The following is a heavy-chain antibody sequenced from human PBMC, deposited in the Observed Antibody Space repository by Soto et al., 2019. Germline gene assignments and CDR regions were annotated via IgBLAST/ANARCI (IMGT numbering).Heavy chain of an antibody. CDR1: GGSISSGGYY. CDR3: ARKDSGYADYMDV. Sequence: QVQLQESGPGLVKPSQTLSLTCTVSGGSISSGGYYWSWIRQHPGKGLEWIGYIYYSGSTYDNPSLKSRVTVSVDTSENQFSLRLSSVTAADTAVYYCARKDSGYADYMDVWGKGTTVTVSS. CDR2: IYYSGST. J-gene: IGHJ6*03. V-gene: IGHV4-31*03. D-gene: IGHD5-12*01.